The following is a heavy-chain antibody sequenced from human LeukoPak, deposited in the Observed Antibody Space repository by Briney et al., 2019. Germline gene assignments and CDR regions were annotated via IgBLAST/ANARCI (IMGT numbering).Heavy chain of an antibody. CDR1: GYTLTELS. V-gene: IGHV1-24*01. J-gene: IGHJ4*02. CDR2: FDPEDGET. Sequence: ASVKVSCKVSGYTLTELSMHWVRQAPGKGLEWMGGFDPEDGETIYAQKFQGRVTMTEDTSTDTAYMELSSLRSEDTAVYYCATKYYYDSSGYYRFCDYWGQGTLVTVSS. CDR3: ATKYYYDSSGYYRFCDY. D-gene: IGHD3-22*01.